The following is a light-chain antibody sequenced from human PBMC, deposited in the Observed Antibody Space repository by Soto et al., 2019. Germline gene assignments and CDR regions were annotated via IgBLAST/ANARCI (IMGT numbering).Light chain of an antibody. Sequence: EIVMTQSPATLSVSPVERAALSCRASQSVSSNFAWYQQKPGQAPRLLIYGASTRATGIPARFSGSGSGTEFTLTISSLQSEDFAVYYCQQYNNWPYTFGQGTKLEIK. CDR3: QQYNNWPYT. J-gene: IGKJ2*01. V-gene: IGKV3-15*01. CDR2: GAS. CDR1: QSVSSN.